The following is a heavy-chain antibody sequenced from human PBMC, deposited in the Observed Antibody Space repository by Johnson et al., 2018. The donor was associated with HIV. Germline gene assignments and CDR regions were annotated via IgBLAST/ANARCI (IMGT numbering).Heavy chain of an antibody. J-gene: IGHJ3*02. V-gene: IGHV3-15*01. D-gene: IGHD2-8*02. Sequence: EQLVESGGGLVKPGGSLRLSCAASGITFINAWMTWVRQSPGKGLEWVGRIKSKTDGGTTDYAAPVQGRFTISRDDSKTTLYLQMNSLKTEDTALYYCTTVGGILGTYAFDIWGQGTMVTVSS. CDR3: TTVGGILGTYAFDI. CDR1: GITFINAW. CDR2: IKSKTDGGTT.